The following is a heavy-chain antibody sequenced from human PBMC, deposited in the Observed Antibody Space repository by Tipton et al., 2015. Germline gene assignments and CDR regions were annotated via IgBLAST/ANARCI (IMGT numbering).Heavy chain of an antibody. CDR1: GFTFTKYG. D-gene: IGHD1-26*01. V-gene: IGHV3-33*08. Sequence: SLRLSCAASGFTFTKYGMHWVRQAPGKGLEWVAGIFSDESQKFYADSVRGRFTISRDNSKNMLYLEMDSLRAEDTALYYCARRTPVGSSLDYWGQGTRVTVSS. CDR3: ARRTPVGSSLDY. CDR2: IFSDESQK. J-gene: IGHJ4*01.